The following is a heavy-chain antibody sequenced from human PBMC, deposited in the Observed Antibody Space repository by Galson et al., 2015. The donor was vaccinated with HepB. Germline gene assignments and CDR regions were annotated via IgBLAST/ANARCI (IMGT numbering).Heavy chain of an antibody. D-gene: IGHD1-26*01. CDR1: GFTFSSYS. CDR3: ASLVSGSPEVNAFDI. V-gene: IGHV3-48*02. Sequence: SLRLSCAASGFTFSSYSMNWVRQAPGKGLEWVSYISSSSSTIYYADSVKGRFTISRDNAENSLYLQMNSLRDEDAAVYYCASLVSGSPEVNAFDIWGQGTMVTVSS. CDR2: ISSSSSTI. J-gene: IGHJ3*02.